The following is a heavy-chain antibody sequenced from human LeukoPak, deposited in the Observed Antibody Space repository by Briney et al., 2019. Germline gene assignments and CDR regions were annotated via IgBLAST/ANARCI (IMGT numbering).Heavy chain of an antibody. CDR1: GYIFASYW. J-gene: IGHJ4*02. Sequence: GESLKISCKGSGYIFASYWIGWVRQMPGKGLEWMGIIYPGDSDTRYSPSFQGQVTISADKSISTAYLQWSSLKASDIAMYYCARYSSGWRRYYFDYWGQGTLVTVSS. V-gene: IGHV5-51*01. CDR2: IYPGDSDT. CDR3: ARYSSGWRRYYFDY. D-gene: IGHD6-19*01.